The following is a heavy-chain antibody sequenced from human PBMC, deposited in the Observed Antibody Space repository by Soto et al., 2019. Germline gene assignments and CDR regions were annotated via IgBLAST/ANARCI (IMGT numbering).Heavy chain of an antibody. D-gene: IGHD3-10*01. CDR3: AGGGEGSYYYDCYCKAV. V-gene: IGHV4-39*01. Sequence: SVILSLTCTVAGGSICSSSYYWGWTRQPPGKGLEWIGSIYYSGSTYYNPSLKRRVTISVDTAKNQFSLKLSSVTAADTAVYFCAGGGEGSYYYDCYCKAVWGKGTTVTVSS. CDR1: GGSICSSSYY. CDR2: IYYSGST. J-gene: IGHJ6*03.